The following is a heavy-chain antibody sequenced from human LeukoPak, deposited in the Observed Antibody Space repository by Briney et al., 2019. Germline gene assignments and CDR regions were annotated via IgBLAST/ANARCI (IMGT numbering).Heavy chain of an antibody. D-gene: IGHD2-15*01. CDR2: IYYSGST. J-gene: IGHJ4*02. Sequence: PSETLSLTCTVSGGSISSSSYYWGWIRQPPGKGLEWIGSIYYSGSTYYNPSLKSRVTISVDTSKNQFSLKLSSVTAADTAVYYCARVSVAVAGPDYWGQGTLVTVSS. V-gene: IGHV4-39*07. CDR1: GGSISSSSYY. CDR3: ARVSVAVAGPDY.